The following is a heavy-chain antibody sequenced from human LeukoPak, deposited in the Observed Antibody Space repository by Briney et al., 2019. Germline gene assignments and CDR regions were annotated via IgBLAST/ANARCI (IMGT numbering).Heavy chain of an antibody. CDR3: AEGPPYGSGSYYFDY. V-gene: IGHV3-9*01. J-gene: IGHJ4*02. D-gene: IGHD3-10*01. CDR2: ISWNSGSI. CDR1: GFTFDDYA. Sequence: TGGSLRLSCAASGFTFDDYAMHWVRQAPGKGLEWVSGISWNSGSIGYADSVKGRFTISRDNAKNSLYLQMNSLRAEDTALYYCAEGPPYGSGSYYFDYWGQGTLVTVSS.